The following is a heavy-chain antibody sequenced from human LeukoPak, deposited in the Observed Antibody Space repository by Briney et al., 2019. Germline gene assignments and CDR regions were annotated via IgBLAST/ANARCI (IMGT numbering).Heavy chain of an antibody. J-gene: IGHJ4*02. CDR1: GYTFTSYG. Sequence: GASVKVSCKASGYTFTSYGISWVRQAPGQGLEWMGWISAYNGNTNYAQKLQGRVTVTTDTSTSTAYMELRSLRSDDTAVYYCARIAYYDFWSGSHAHFDYWGQGTLVTVSS. CDR3: ARIAYYDFWSGSHAHFDY. V-gene: IGHV1-18*01. CDR2: ISAYNGNT. D-gene: IGHD3-3*01.